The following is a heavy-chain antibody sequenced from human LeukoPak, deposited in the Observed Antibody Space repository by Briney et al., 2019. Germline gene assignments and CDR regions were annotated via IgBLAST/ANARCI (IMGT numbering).Heavy chain of an antibody. D-gene: IGHD4-17*01. CDR3: ARGYGDYDFFFNY. J-gene: IGHJ4*02. Sequence: GGSLRLSCAASGFTFDDYGMSWGRQAAGTGLEWFCGSNWNGGGTGYVDSVKGRCTISRDNAKNSLYLQMNSLRAEDTAFYYCARGYGDYDFFFNYWGQGTLVTVSS. CDR2: SNWNGGGT. V-gene: IGHV3-20*04. CDR1: GFTFDDYG.